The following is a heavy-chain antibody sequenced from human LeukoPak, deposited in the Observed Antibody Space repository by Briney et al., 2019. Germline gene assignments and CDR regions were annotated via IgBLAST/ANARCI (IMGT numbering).Heavy chain of an antibody. CDR3: ARYLDYGGNSRVFQH. D-gene: IGHD4-23*01. Sequence: SETLSLTCAVYGGSFNTDYWSWIRQPPGKGLEWIGEINHGGSTNYNPSLKSRVTISIDTSKNQFSLKLSSVTAADTAVYYCARYLDYGGNSRVFQHWGQGTLVTVSS. CDR2: INHGGST. V-gene: IGHV4-34*01. J-gene: IGHJ1*01. CDR1: GGSFNTDY.